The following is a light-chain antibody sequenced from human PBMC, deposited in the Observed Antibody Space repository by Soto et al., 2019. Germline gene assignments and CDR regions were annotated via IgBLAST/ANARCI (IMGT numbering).Light chain of an antibody. CDR3: QQYYSTPIT. Sequence: DIVMTQSPDSLAVSLGERATINCKSSQGVLYSSNNKNYLAWYQQKPGQPPKLLIYWASTRESRVPDRFSGSGSGTDFTLTISSLQAEDVAVYYCQQYYSTPITFGQGTRLEIK. CDR2: WAS. V-gene: IGKV4-1*01. J-gene: IGKJ5*01. CDR1: QGVLYSSNNKNY.